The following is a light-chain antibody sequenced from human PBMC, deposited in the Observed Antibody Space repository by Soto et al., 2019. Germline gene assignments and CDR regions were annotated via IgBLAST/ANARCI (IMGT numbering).Light chain of an antibody. V-gene: IGKV1-33*01. CDR1: QDIKNS. CDR3: QHYDTFPPT. Sequence: DIQLTQSPSSLSASVGDRVTITCQASQDIKNSVNSYQQKPGKAPKFLIYDASNMEAGVPSRFSGSGSGTDFTFTISSLQPEDCATYYCQHYDTFPPTFGQGTKL. CDR2: DAS. J-gene: IGKJ2*01.